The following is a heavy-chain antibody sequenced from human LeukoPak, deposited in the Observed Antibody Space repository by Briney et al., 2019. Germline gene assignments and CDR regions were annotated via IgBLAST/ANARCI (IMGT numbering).Heavy chain of an antibody. J-gene: IGHJ4*02. D-gene: IGHD3-22*01. CDR2: ISPSGSTI. Sequence: GGSLRLSCATSGFTFSSYEMNWVRQAPGKGLEWVSYISPSGSTIYYTDSVKGRFTISTDNAKNSLYPQMNSLRAEDTAVYYCARDRAHYYDSSGYYGDFDYWGQGTLVTVSS. CDR3: ARDRAHYYDSSGYYGDFDY. CDR1: GFTFSSYE. V-gene: IGHV3-48*03.